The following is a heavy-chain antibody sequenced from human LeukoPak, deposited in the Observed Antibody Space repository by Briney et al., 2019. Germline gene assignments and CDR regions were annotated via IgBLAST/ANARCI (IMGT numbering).Heavy chain of an antibody. CDR3: ARIRLRRQHPFDY. Sequence: PSETLSLTCTVSGGSISSSSYYWGWIRQPPGKGLEWIGTVYYSGITYYNPSLKSRVTISVDTSKNQFSLKLSSVTAADTAVYYCARIRLRRQHPFDYWGQGTLVTVSS. V-gene: IGHV4-39*07. CDR2: VYYSGIT. J-gene: IGHJ4*02. D-gene: IGHD6-13*01. CDR1: GGSISSSSYY.